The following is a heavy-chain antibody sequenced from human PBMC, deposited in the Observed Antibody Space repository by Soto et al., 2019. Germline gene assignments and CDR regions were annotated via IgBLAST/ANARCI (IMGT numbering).Heavy chain of an antibody. J-gene: IGHJ4*02. Sequence: EVQLVESGGGSVQPGGSLRLSCAASGFTFSTFSMNWVRQAPGRGLEWISYISGGGRPISYADSVKVRFTISRDNAKNSLYLQMDSLTDEDTAVYYCARDLGWAFDSWGQGTLVTVSS. V-gene: IGHV3-48*02. D-gene: IGHD6-19*01. CDR3: ARDLGWAFDS. CDR2: ISGGGRPI. CDR1: GFTFSTFS.